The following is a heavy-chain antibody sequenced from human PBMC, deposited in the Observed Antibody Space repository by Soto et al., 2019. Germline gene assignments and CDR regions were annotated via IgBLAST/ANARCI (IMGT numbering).Heavy chain of an antibody. Sequence: GGSLRLACAASGFTFSSDAMSWVRQAPGKGLEWVSAISGSGGSTYYADSVKGRFTISRDNSKNTLYLQMNSLRAEDTAVYYCAKDGFGFAALDYWGQGTLVTVSS. D-gene: IGHD3-10*01. CDR3: AKDGFGFAALDY. J-gene: IGHJ4*02. CDR2: ISGSGGST. CDR1: GFTFSSDA. V-gene: IGHV3-23*01.